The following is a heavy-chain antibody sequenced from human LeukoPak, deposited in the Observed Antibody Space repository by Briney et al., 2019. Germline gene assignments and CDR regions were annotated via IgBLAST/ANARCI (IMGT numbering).Heavy chain of an antibody. Sequence: GSLRLSCAASGFIFSNYNMNWVRQTPGKGLEWLSYISSSSGTIYYADSVKGRFTISGDSSKNTLYLQMDSLRTEDTAVYYCAMGATGEYLQYWGQGTLVTVSS. CDR2: ISSSSGTI. D-gene: IGHD1-26*01. J-gene: IGHJ1*01. V-gene: IGHV3-48*01. CDR1: GFIFSNYN. CDR3: AMGATGEYLQY.